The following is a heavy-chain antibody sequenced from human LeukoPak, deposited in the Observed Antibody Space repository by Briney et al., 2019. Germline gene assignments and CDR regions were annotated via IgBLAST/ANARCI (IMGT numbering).Heavy chain of an antibody. CDR1: GFTFSSYA. D-gene: IGHD6-19*01. J-gene: IGHJ4*02. V-gene: IGHV3-30-3*01. Sequence: PGGSLRLSCAASGFTFSSYAMHWVRQAPGKGLEWVAVISYDGSNKYYADSVKGRFTISRDNSKNTLYLQMNSLRAEDTAVYYGAGSKYSRGWYGGGDYFDYWGQGTLVTVSS. CDR3: AGSKYSRGWYGGGDYFDY. CDR2: ISYDGSNK.